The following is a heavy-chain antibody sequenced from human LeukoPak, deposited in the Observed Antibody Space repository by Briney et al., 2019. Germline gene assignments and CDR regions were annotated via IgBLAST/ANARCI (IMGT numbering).Heavy chain of an antibody. D-gene: IGHD6-13*01. V-gene: IGHV3-21*01. Sequence: GGSLRCSCAGSGFTFSSFSMNWVRQAPGMGLEWVSSISSSSSYIYYADSVKGRFTISRDNPKNSLYLQMNSLRAEHTPVYYCARGSLKQLDYFDYWGQGTLVTVSP. CDR1: GFTFSSFS. CDR3: ARGSLKQLDYFDY. J-gene: IGHJ4*02. CDR2: ISSSSSYI.